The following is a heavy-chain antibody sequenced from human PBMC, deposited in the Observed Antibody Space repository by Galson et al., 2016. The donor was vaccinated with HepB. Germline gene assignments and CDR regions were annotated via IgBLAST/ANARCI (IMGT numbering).Heavy chain of an antibody. CDR1: GYTFTSHD. D-gene: IGHD2-2*01. CDR2: MNPNSGNT. J-gene: IGHJ4*02. Sequence: SVKVSCKASGYTFTSHDIHWVRQATGQGLEWMGWMNPNSGNTGYAQKFQGRVTMTRSTSIKTAYMEVRNLRSDDTAVYFCARFPPPIRAQYCTSPTCYAYWGQGTLVAVSS. CDR3: ARFPPPIRAQYCTSPTCYAY. V-gene: IGHV1-8*01.